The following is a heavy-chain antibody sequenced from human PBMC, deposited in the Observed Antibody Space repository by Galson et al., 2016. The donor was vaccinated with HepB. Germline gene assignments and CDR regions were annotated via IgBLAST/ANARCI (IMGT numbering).Heavy chain of an antibody. CDR2: ISAYDGDT. V-gene: IGHV1-18*01. CDR3: VRDLEYRGSVSRYEDCFDP. J-gene: IGHJ5*02. Sequence: SVKVSCKASGYTFTSYGISWVRQAPGQGLEWMAWISAYDGDTNYARKFQGRVTVTTDTSTSTAYMELRSLRSDDTAVYYCVRDLEYRGSVSRYEDCFDPWGQGTLVTVFS. CDR1: GYTFTSYG. D-gene: IGHD2-21*01.